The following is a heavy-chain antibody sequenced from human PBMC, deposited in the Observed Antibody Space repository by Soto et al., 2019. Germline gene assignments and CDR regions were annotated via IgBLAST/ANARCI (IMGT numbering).Heavy chain of an antibody. CDR1: GLNFDDFA. V-gene: IGHV3-9*01. J-gene: IGHJ4*02. CDR3: AKGRYDFWSPYYFDS. CDR2: ITWNSRVL. D-gene: IGHD3-3*01. Sequence: GGSLRLSCVGTGLNFDDFAIHWVRQAPGKGLEWVSGITWNSRVLAYADSVKGRFTISRDNARNSLYLQMDSLRDEDTALYYCAKGRYDFWSPYYFDSWGQGTLVTVSS.